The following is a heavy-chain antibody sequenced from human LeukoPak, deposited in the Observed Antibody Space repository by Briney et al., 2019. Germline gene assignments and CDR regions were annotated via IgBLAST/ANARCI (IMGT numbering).Heavy chain of an antibody. J-gene: IGHJ6*03. V-gene: IGHV3-43D*03. CDR1: GFTFDDYA. Sequence: GGSLRLSCAAFGFTFDDYAMHWVRQAPGRGLEWVSLITWDGGNTYYADSVKGRFTISRDNVKNSLYLQMNSLRAEDTALYYCARVPGVRYYYYMDVWGKGTTVTVSS. CDR3: ARVPGVRYYYYMDV. D-gene: IGHD2-8*01. CDR2: ITWDGGNT.